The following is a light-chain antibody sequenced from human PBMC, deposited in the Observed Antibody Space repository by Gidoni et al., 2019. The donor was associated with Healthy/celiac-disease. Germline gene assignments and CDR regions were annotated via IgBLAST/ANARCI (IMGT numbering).Light chain of an antibody. CDR1: QLISIY. V-gene: IGKV1-39*01. Sequence: IQMTKYPSSLSAAFGDRVAITCRVSQLISIYLYWYQQKPGKAPKLLSYAASRLQSGVPPRFSGSGSGTDFTLTISSLQPEDVATYYCQQSYSTPPAFXPXTKVDIK. CDR2: AAS. CDR3: QQSYSTPPA. J-gene: IGKJ3*01.